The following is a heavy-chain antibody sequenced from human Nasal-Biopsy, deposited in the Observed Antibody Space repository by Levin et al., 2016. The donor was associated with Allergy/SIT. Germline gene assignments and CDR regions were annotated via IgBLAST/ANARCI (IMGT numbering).Heavy chain of an antibody. V-gene: IGHV1-2*02. CDR3: ARDMSPTIMLNYFMDV. CDR2: INPNSGDT. Sequence: ASVKVSCKASGYTFTDHYIHWVRQAPGQGLEWMGWINPNSGDTNYAPNFQGRVTMTRDTSIITAYMELTRLRSDDTAVYYCARDMSPTIMLNYFMDVWGPGTTVTVSS. J-gene: IGHJ6*02. CDR1: GYTFTDHY. D-gene: IGHD3-16*01.